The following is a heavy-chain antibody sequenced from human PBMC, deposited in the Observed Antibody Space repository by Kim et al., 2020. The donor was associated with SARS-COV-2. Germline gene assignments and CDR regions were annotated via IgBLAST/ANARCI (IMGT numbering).Heavy chain of an antibody. V-gene: IGHV1-24*01. CDR1: GYTLTELS. Sequence: ASVKVSCKVSGYTLTELSMHWGRQAPGKGLEWMGGFDPEDGETIYAQKFQGRVTMTEDTSTDTAYMELSSLRSEDTAVYYCATAPVVVGATLSDYYYYGMDVWGQGTTVTVSS. CDR2: FDPEDGET. J-gene: IGHJ6*02. D-gene: IGHD1-26*01. CDR3: ATAPVVVGATLSDYYYYGMDV.